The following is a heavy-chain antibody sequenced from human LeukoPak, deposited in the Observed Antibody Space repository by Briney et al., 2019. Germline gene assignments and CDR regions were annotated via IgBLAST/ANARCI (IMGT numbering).Heavy chain of an antibody. CDR3: AREDGEPGIAVAGLDY. CDR2: ISSSSSYI. V-gene: IGHV3-21*01. J-gene: IGHJ4*02. Sequence: GGSLRLSCAASGFTFSSYAMNWVRQAPGKGLEWVSSISSSSSYIYYTDSVKGRFTISRDNAKNSLYLQMNSLRAEDTAVYYCAREDGEPGIAVAGLDYWGQGTLVTVSS. D-gene: IGHD6-19*01. CDR1: GFTFSSYA.